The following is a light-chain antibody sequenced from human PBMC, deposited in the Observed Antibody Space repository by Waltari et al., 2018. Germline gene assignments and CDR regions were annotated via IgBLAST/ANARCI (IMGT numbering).Light chain of an antibody. CDR1: SSDVGPYNL. Sequence: QSALTQPASVSGSPGQSITISCSGSSSDVGPYNLVSWYQQHTGKVPKLMLYEVTERPSWVSSLFAPSKSGNTASLTISGLPAEDEADYYCCSYAGSNTYVFGTVSKVIVL. CDR2: EVT. CDR3: CSYAGSNTYV. J-gene: IGLJ1*01. V-gene: IGLV2-23*02.